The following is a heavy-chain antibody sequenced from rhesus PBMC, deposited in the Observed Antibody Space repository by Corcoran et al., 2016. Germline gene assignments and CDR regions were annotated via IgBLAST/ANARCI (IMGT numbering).Heavy chain of an antibody. V-gene: IGHV4-73*01. CDR3: ARACTGSGCYSYVGFDY. CDR2: IYGSSTST. Sequence: QVQLQQWGEGLVKPSETLSLTCAVYGGSISGYYYWSWIRQPPGKGLEWIGYIYGSSTSTNYNPSLKSRVTISKDTSKNQFSLKLSSVTAADTAVYYCARACTGSGCYSYVGFDYWGQGVLVTVSS. J-gene: IGHJ4*01. D-gene: IGHD2-21*01. CDR1: GGSISGYYY.